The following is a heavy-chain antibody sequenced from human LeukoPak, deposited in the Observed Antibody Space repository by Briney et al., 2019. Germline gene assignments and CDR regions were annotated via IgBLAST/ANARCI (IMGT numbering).Heavy chain of an antibody. CDR2: IKQDGSEK. J-gene: IGHJ4*02. CDR3: ARDGNDGFDY. CDR1: GFTFSRYG. D-gene: IGHD1-14*01. Sequence: GGSLRLSCVASGFTFSRYGIHWVRQPPGKGLEWVANIKQDGSEKYYVDSVKGRFTISRDNAKNSMYLQMNSLRAEDTAAYYCARDGNDGFDYWGQGTLVTVSS. V-gene: IGHV3-7*03.